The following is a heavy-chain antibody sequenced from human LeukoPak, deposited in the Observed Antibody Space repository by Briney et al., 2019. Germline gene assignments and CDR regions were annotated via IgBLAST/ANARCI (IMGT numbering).Heavy chain of an antibody. J-gene: IGHJ5*02. CDR2: IYYSGST. Sequence: SETLSLTCTVSGGSVSRGSYYWSWIRQPPGKGLEWIGYIYYSGSTNYNPSLKSRVTISVDTSKNQFSLKLSSVTAADTAVYYCARDNAGANWFDPWGQGTLVTVSS. CDR1: GGSVSRGSYY. V-gene: IGHV4-61*01. D-gene: IGHD6-13*01. CDR3: ARDNAGANWFDP.